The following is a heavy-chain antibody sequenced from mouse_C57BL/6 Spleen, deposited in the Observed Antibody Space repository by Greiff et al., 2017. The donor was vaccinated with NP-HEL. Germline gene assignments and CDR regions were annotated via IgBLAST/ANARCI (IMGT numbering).Heavy chain of an antibody. J-gene: IGHJ1*03. CDR2: INYDGSST. D-gene: IGHD2-5*01. Sequence: EVKLVESEGGLVQPGSSMKLSCTASGFTFSDYYMAWVRQVPEKGLEWVANINYDGSSTYYLDSLKSRFIISRDNAKNILYLQMSSLKSEDTATYYCARDNYSKYWYFDVWGTGTTVTVSS. CDR3: ARDNYSKYWYFDV. V-gene: IGHV5-16*01. CDR1: GFTFSDYY.